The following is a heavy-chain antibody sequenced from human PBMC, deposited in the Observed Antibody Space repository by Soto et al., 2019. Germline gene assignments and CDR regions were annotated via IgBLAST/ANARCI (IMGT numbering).Heavy chain of an antibody. CDR3: ANAQGRDYYYGMDV. V-gene: IGHV3-30*18. J-gene: IGHJ6*02. CDR1: GFTFSSYG. CDR2: ISYDGSNK. Sequence: GGSLRLSFAASGFTFSSYGMHWVRQAPGKGLEWVAVISYDGSNKYYADSVKGRFTISRDNSKNTLYLQMNSLRAEDTAVYYCANAQGRDYYYGMDVWGQGTTVTVSS.